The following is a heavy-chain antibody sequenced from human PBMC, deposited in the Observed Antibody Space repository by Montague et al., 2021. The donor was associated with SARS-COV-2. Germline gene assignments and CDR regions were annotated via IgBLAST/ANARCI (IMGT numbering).Heavy chain of an antibody. Sequence: SETLSLTCIVSGGSISSSSYHWGRIRQPPGKGLEWTGTIYYSGSTYYSPSLKSRVTISVDTSKNQFSLELSSVTAADTAVYYCARLRYYGGNSGFQGLVDYWGQGALVTVSS. J-gene: IGHJ4*02. V-gene: IGHV4-39*01. CDR3: ARLRYYGGNSGFQGLVDY. CDR2: IYYSGST. CDR1: GGSISSSSYH. D-gene: IGHD4-23*01.